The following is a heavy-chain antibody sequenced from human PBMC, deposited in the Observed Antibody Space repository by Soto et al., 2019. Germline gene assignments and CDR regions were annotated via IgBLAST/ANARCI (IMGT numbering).Heavy chain of an antibody. Sequence: QVQLVESGGGVVQPGRSLRLSCAASGFTFSSYGMHWVRQAPGKGLEWVAVISYDGSNKYYADSVKGRFTISRDNYKNTLNLQRNSLRAEDTAVYYCAKGQATVARRRGPFDYWGQGTLVTVSS. CDR2: ISYDGSNK. V-gene: IGHV3-30*18. J-gene: IGHJ4*02. CDR1: GFTFSSYG. D-gene: IGHD4-17*01. CDR3: AKGQATVARRRGPFDY.